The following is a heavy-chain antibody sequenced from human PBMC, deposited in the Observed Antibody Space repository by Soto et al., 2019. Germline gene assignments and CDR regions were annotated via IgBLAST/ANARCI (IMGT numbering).Heavy chain of an antibody. J-gene: IGHJ5*02. Sequence: SETLSLTCTVSGGSISKSSYYWVWIRQPPGKGLEWVGSMSYSGSTYYNPSLKSRVAISVDTSKNQLSLQVSSVTAADTAVYYCSRRAPEGFDPWGQGTLVT. V-gene: IGHV4-39*01. CDR2: MSYSGST. CDR1: GGSISKSSYY. CDR3: SRRAPEGFDP.